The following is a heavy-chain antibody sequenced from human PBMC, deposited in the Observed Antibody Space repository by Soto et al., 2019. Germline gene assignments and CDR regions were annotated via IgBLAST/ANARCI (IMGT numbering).Heavy chain of an antibody. CDR2: IYSGGST. J-gene: IGHJ6*02. D-gene: IGHD6-13*01. Sequence: EVQLVESGGGLIQPGGSLRLSCAASGFTVSSNYMSWVHQAPGKGLEWVSVIYSGGSTYYADSVKGRFTISRDNSTNTLYLQMNSLRAEDTAVYYCARGYSSSWSRDYGMDVWGQGTTVTVSS. CDR1: GFTVSSNY. CDR3: ARGYSSSWSRDYGMDV. V-gene: IGHV3-53*01.